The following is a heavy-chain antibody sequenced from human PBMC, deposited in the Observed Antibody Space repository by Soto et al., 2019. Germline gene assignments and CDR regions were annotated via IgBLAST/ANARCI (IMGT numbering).Heavy chain of an antibody. CDR1: GASFRPYY. Sequence: QVQLQESGPGLVKPSETLSLTCTVFGASFRPYYWSWIRETPGKRLEWIGYISYSGSTNFHPSLGSRVTMSLDTSKNQVSLSLSSVTAADTAGYYCARSQSGVSKGVIRAFDYWGQGTLVAVSS. J-gene: IGHJ4*02. V-gene: IGHV4-59*08. D-gene: IGHD2-15*01. CDR2: ISYSGST. CDR3: ARSQSGVSKGVIRAFDY.